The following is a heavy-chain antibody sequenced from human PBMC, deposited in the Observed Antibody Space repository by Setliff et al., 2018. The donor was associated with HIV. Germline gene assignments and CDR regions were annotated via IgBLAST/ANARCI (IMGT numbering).Heavy chain of an antibody. J-gene: IGHJ4*02. V-gene: IGHV4-61*02. CDR1: GGSISSGSYY. Sequence: PSETLSLTCTVSGGSISSGSYYWSWIRQPAGKGLEWIGRIYTSGSTNYNPSLKSRVTISVDTFKNQFSLKLSSVTAADTAVYYCARSARVGYYDSSGYSWGQGTLVTVSS. D-gene: IGHD3-22*01. CDR3: ARSARVGYYDSSGYS. CDR2: IYTSGST.